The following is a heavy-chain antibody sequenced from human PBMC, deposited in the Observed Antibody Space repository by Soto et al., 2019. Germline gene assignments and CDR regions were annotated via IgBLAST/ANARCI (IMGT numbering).Heavy chain of an antibody. J-gene: IGHJ3*02. D-gene: IGHD2-21*02. V-gene: IGHV1-69*13. Sequence: SVTVSCQASGGTFSSYAISWVRQAPGQGLEWMGGIIPIFGTANYAQKFQGRVTITADESPSTAYMELSSLRSEDTAGYYCARDRYCGGDCYSPGAFESWGQARMVSVS. CDR3: ARDRYCGGDCYSPGAFES. CDR2: IIPIFGTA. CDR1: GGTFSSYA.